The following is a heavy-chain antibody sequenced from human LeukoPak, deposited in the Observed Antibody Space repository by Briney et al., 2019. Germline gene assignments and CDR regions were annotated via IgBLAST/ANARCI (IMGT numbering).Heavy chain of an antibody. D-gene: IGHD4-11*01. CDR1: GFTLSSYA. J-gene: IGHJ4*02. CDR2: ISGSGGST. V-gene: IGHV3-23*01. CDR3: AKVTLYSNYV. Sequence: QSGGSLRLSCAASGFTLSSYAMSWVRQTPGKGLEWVSAISGSGGSTYYADSVKGRFTISRDNSKNTLYLQMNSLRAEDTAVYYCAKVTLYSNYVWGQGTLVTVSS.